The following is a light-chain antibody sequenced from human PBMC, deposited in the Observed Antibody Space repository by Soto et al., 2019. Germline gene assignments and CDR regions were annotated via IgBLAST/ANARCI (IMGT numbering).Light chain of an antibody. J-gene: IGKJ2*01. Sequence: EIVLTQSPATLSLSPGERATLSCRASQSVSSYLAWYQHKPGQAPRLLIYDASNRATGIPARFSGSGSGTDFTLPISSLEPEDFAVYYCQQRSNWPPYTFGQGTKLEIK. V-gene: IGKV3-11*01. CDR1: QSVSSY. CDR2: DAS. CDR3: QQRSNWPPYT.